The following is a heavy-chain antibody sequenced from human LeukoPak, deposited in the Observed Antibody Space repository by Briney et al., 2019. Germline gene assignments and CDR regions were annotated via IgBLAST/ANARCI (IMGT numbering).Heavy chain of an antibody. V-gene: IGHV3-7*01. CDR3: ARVGSSWDLLDY. D-gene: IGHD6-13*01. CDR2: IHQDASEI. CDR1: GFAFRSYW. Sequence: GGSLRLSCAASGFAFRSYWMSWVRNAPGRGREWVANIHQDASEIRYVDSVKGRFTISRDNAKNSLYLQMNSLRAEDTAIYYCARVGSSWDLLDYWGRGTLVTVSS. J-gene: IGHJ4*02.